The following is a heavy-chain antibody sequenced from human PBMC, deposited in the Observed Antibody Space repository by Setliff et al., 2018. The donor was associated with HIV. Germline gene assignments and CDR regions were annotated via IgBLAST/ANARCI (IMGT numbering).Heavy chain of an antibody. CDR1: GFTLSSYS. CDR3: AREFRIYYGMNV. D-gene: IGHD2-15*01. Sequence: ASVRLSCEASGFTLSSYSMNWVRQAPGQRLEWMGWINADYGSTKYSQKFQGRVTITRDTSASTAYMELSSLRSEDTAVYYCAREFRIYYGMNVWGQGTTVTVSS. J-gene: IGHJ6*02. V-gene: IGHV1-3*01. CDR2: INADYGST.